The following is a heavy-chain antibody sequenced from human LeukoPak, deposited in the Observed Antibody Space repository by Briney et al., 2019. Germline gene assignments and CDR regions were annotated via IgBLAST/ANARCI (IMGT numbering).Heavy chain of an antibody. CDR1: GYTLTELS. CDR2: FDPEDGET. CDR3: ATVYTFPVAGSSYYFDY. Sequence: ASVKVSCKVSGYTLTELSMHWVRQAPGKGLEWMGGFDPEDGETIYAQKFQGRVTMTEDTSTDTAYMELSSLRSEDTAVYYCATVYTFPVAGSSYYFDYWGQGTLVTVSS. J-gene: IGHJ4*02. V-gene: IGHV1-24*01. D-gene: IGHD6-19*01.